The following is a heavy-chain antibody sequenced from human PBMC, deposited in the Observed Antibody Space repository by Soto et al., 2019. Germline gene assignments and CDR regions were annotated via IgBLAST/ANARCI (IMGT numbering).Heavy chain of an antibody. CDR1: GFTFSSYG. Sequence: QVQLVESGGGVVQPGRSLRLSCAASGFTFSSYGMHWVRQAPGKGLEWVAVISYDGSNKYYADSVKGRFTISRDNSKNTLYLQMNSRRAEDTAVYYCAKDSGYSSGWCFDYWGQGTLVTVS. V-gene: IGHV3-30*18. J-gene: IGHJ4*02. CDR2: ISYDGSNK. CDR3: AKDSGYSSGWCFDY. D-gene: IGHD6-19*01.